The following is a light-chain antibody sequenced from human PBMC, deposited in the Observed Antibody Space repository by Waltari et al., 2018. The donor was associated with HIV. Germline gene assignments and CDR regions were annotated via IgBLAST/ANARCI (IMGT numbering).Light chain of an antibody. V-gene: IGLV1-47*01. CDR3: VGWDSSLSAYV. CDR2: KNF. CDR1: SSNLENDN. Sequence: QSFLTQPPSASGTPGQTVTIPCSGSSSNLENDNVYWYQQLPGMTPKLLIYKNFLRPSGVPDRFAASKSGTSASLTISGLRSADEADYYCVGWDSSLSAYVFGAGTKVAVL. J-gene: IGLJ1*01.